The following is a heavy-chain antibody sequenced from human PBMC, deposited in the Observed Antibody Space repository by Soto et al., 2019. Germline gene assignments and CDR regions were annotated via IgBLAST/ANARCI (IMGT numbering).Heavy chain of an antibody. CDR3: AKDRGVWDFWSGYYSVLVDY. CDR2: ISGSGGST. J-gene: IGHJ4*02. Sequence: GGSLRLSCAASGFTFSSYAMSWVRQAPGKGLEWVSAISGSGGSTYYADSVKGRFTISRDNSKNTLYLQMNSLRAEDTAVFYCAKDRGVWDFWSGYYSVLVDYWGQGTLVTVS. CDR1: GFTFSSYA. V-gene: IGHV3-23*01. D-gene: IGHD3-3*01.